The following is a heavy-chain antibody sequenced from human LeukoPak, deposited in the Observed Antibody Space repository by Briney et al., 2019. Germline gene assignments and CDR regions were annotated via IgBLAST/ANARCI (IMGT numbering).Heavy chain of an antibody. V-gene: IGHV3-23*01. D-gene: IGHD3-22*01. CDR2: ISGSGGST. J-gene: IGHJ4*02. CDR1: GFTFSDFA. CDR3: AKGSYYYDSSGYYPFDY. Sequence: GGSLRLSCAASGFTFSDFAMHWVRQAPGKGLEWVSAISGSGGSTYYADSVKGRFTISRVNSKNTLYLQMNSLRAEDTAVYYCAKGSYYYDSSGYYPFDYWGQGTLATVSS.